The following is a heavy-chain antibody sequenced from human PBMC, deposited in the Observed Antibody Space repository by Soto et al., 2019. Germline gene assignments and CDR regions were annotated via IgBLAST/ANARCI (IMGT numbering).Heavy chain of an antibody. CDR2: INPSGGST. V-gene: IGHV1-46*01. CDR3: ARGGVSTRTFDY. J-gene: IGHJ4*02. CDR1: GYTFTSYY. Sequence: VASVKVSCKASGYTFTSYYMHWVRQAPGQGLEWMGIINPSGGSTSYAQKFQGRVTMTRDTSTSTVYLQWSSLRASDTAMYYCARGGVSTRTFDYWGQGTPVTVSS. D-gene: IGHD3-3*01.